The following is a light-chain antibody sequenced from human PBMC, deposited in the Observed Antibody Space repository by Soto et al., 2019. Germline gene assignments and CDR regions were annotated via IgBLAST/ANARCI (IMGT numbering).Light chain of an antibody. CDR2: EVS. CDR1: CSDVADYKY. J-gene: IGLJ1*01. CDR3: ASYTTTKTLV. V-gene: IGLV2-14*01. Sequence: QSALTQPASVSGSPGQSINISCTGTCSDVADYKYVSWYQKHPGKAPKALLYEVSNRPSGVSTRFSGSKSGNTASLTISGLQAEDEADYYCASYTTTKTLVFGPRTKLTVL.